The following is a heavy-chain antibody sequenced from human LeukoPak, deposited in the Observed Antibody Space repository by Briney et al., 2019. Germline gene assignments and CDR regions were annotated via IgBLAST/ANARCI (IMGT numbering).Heavy chain of an antibody. Sequence: ASVKVSCKAAGGTFSSYAISWVRQAPGQGLEWMGGIIPIFGTANYAQKFQGRVTITADESTSTAYMELSSLRSEDTAVYYCARGEKIFGVVIMAAYYYFDYWGQGTLVTVSS. J-gene: IGHJ4*02. D-gene: IGHD3-3*01. CDR1: GGTFSSYA. V-gene: IGHV1-69*13. CDR3: ARGEKIFGVVIMAAYYYFDY. CDR2: IIPIFGTA.